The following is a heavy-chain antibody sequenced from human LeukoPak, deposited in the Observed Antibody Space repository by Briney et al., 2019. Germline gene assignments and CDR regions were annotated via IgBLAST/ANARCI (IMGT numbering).Heavy chain of an antibody. CDR1: GFSFSDYS. J-gene: IGHJ4*02. V-gene: IGHV3-21*04. CDR2: ISSYSTYI. Sequence: GGSLRLSCAASGFSFSDYSMNWVRQAPGKGLEWVSFISSYSTYIYYADSLKGRFTISRDNAKNSLYLQMNSLRAEDTALYYCARAPITSPFYFDYWGQGTLVTVSS. CDR3: ARAPITSPFYFDY. D-gene: IGHD2-2*01.